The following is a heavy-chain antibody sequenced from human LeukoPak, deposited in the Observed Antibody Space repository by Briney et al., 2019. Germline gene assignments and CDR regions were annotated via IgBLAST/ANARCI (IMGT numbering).Heavy chain of an antibody. CDR2: IYYSGST. CDR1: GGSISSYY. J-gene: IGHJ2*01. D-gene: IGHD6-13*01. Sequence: SETLSLTCTVSGGSISSYYWSWIRQPPGKGLEWIGYIYYSGSTNYNPSLKSRVTISVDTSKNQFSLKLSSVNAADTAVYYCARHAAGLNWYFDLWGRGTLVTVSS. V-gene: IGHV4-59*01. CDR3: ARHAAGLNWYFDL.